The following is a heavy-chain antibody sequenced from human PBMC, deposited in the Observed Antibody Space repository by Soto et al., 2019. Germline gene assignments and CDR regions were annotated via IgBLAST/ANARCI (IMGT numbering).Heavy chain of an antibody. V-gene: IGHV3-23*01. CDR3: ARDDEGGSYCDLGY. Sequence: GGSLRLSCAASGFTFSSYAMSWVRQAPGKGLEWVSAISGSGGSTYYADSVKGRFTISRDNSKNTLYLQMNSLRAEDTAVYYCARDDEGGSYCDLGYWGQGTLVTVSS. CDR1: GFTFSSYA. J-gene: IGHJ4*02. CDR2: ISGSGGST. D-gene: IGHD3-10*01.